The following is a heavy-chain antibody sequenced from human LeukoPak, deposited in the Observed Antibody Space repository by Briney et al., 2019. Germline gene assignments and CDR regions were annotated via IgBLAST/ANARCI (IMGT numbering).Heavy chain of an antibody. CDR3: ARSAGEAFDI. V-gene: IGHV4-59*08. CDR1: GGSISSYY. J-gene: IGHJ3*02. Sequence: SETLSLTCTVSGGSISSYYWSWIRQPPGKGLEWIGYIYYSGSTNYNPSLKSRVTIPVDTSKNQFSLKLSSVTAADTAVYYCARSAGEAFDIWGQGTMVTVSS. CDR2: IYYSGST.